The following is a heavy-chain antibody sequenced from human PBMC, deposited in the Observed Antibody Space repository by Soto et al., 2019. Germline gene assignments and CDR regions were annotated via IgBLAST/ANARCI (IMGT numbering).Heavy chain of an antibody. CDR3: AKAGFSSGWSPSYFDY. J-gene: IGHJ4*02. D-gene: IGHD6-19*01. CDR1: GFTFSSYA. Sequence: VQLLESGGGLVQPGRSLRLSCAASGFTFSSYAMNWVRQAPGKGLEWVSAMSGTGGSTYYADSVKGRFTISRDNSKITLYLQMNSLRVEDMAVFYCAKAGFSSGWSPSYFDYWGQGTLVTVSS. CDR2: MSGTGGST. V-gene: IGHV3-23*01.